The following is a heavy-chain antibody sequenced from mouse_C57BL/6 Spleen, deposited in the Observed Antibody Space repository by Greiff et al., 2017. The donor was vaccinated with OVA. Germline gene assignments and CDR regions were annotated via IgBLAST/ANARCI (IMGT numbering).Heavy chain of an antibody. Sequence: QVQLQQPGAELVKPGASVKISCKASGYAFSSYWMNWVKQRPGKGLEWIGQIYPGDGDTNYNGQFKGKATLTADKSSSAAYMQLISLTSEDSAVYFCARAVYDGYRYCFDYWGQGTTLTVSS. J-gene: IGHJ2*01. D-gene: IGHD2-3*01. V-gene: IGHV1-80*01. CDR1: GYAFSSYW. CDR3: ARAVYDGYRYCFDY. CDR2: IYPGDGDT.